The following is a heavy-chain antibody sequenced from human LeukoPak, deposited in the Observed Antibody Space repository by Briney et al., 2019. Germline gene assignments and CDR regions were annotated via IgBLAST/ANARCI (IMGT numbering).Heavy chain of an antibody. V-gene: IGHV1-18*01. D-gene: IGHD4-17*01. CDR3: ANRVDYGAYYGMDV. Sequence: GASVKVSCKASGYTFTSYSISWVRQAPGQGLEWMGWISASTSITKYAHKVQDRVTMTTDTSTSTAYMDLRSLTPDDTAVYYCANRVDYGAYYGMDVWGQGTTVTVSS. CDR2: ISASTSIT. J-gene: IGHJ6*02. CDR1: GYTFTSYS.